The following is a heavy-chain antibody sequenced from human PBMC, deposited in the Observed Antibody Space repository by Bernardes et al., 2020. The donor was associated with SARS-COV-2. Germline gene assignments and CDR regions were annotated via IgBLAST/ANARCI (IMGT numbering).Heavy chain of an antibody. D-gene: IGHD3-9*01. CDR2: IYYSGST. V-gene: IGHV4-59*08. CDR3: ARHGPADILTGYYIGRSGNAFDI. J-gene: IGHJ3*02. CDR1: GGSISSSY. Sequence: SETLSLTCTVSGGSISSSYWSWIRQPPGPGLEWIGYIYYSGSTNYNPSLKSRVTISVDTSKNQFSLKLSSVTAADTAVYYCARHGPADILTGYYIGRSGNAFDIWGQGTMVTFSS.